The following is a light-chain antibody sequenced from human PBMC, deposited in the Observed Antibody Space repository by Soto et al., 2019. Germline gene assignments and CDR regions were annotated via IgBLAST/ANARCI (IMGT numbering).Light chain of an antibody. J-gene: IGKJ5*01. CDR2: GAS. V-gene: IGKV3-20*01. CDR1: QSVTSNY. Sequence: EIVLTQSPGTLSLSPWERATLSCRASQSVTSNYLAWYQQKPGQAPRLLAYGASSRATGISDRFSGSGSGTDFTLIISRLEPEDFAVYYCQHYVSPPITFGQGTRLEIK. CDR3: QHYVSPPIT.